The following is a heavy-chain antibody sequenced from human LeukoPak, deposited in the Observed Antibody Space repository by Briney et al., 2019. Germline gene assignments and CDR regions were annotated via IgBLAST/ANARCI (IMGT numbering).Heavy chain of an antibody. CDR2: INHSGST. Sequence: GSLRLSCAASGFTFSSYGMHWVRQAPGKGLEWIGEINHSGSTYYNPSLKSRVTISVDTSKNQFSLKLSSVTAADTAVYYCARALKRITAAIGGWGQGTLVTVSS. J-gene: IGHJ4*02. V-gene: IGHV4-34*01. D-gene: IGHD6-13*01. CDR3: ARALKRITAAIGG. CDR1: GFTFSSYG.